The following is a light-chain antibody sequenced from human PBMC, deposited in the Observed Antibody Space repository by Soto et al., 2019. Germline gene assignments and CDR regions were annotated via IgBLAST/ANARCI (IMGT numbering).Light chain of an antibody. CDR2: EVN. Sequence: QSVLTQPPSASGSPGQSVTISCTGTTSDVGGYNYVSWYQLHPGKVPKLIISEVNKRPSGVPDRFSGSKPGSTASLTVSGLQAEDEADYFCSSYAGSKNFILFGGGTKLTVL. V-gene: IGLV2-8*01. CDR1: TSDVGGYNY. J-gene: IGLJ2*01. CDR3: SSYAGSKNFIL.